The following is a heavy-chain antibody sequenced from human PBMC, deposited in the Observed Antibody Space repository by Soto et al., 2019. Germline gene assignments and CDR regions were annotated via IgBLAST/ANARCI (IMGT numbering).Heavy chain of an antibody. CDR1: GFSFSPYG. J-gene: IGHJ6*02. V-gene: IGHV3-30*18. Sequence: QVHLVKSGGGVVQPGRSLRLSCAVSGFSFSPYGFHWARQAPGKGLEWVALVSYDGRNNFYADSVKGRFTISRDNSKNTVYLQMNSLRAEDTAVYYCVKGPRMAAANRYYGMTSGATGPRSPSP. CDR3: VKGPRMAAANRYYGMTS. D-gene: IGHD2-15*01. CDR2: VSYDGRNN.